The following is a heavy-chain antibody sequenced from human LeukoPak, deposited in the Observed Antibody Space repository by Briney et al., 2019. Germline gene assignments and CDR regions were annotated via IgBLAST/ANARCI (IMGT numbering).Heavy chain of an antibody. Sequence: ASVKVSCKASGYTFTSYGINWVRQAPGQGLEWMGWISADNGFTASAQNLQGRVTMITDTSTNTAYMELRSLRSDDTAVYYCARDPSQQLATLYFDYWGQGTLVTVSS. CDR1: GYTFTSYG. D-gene: IGHD6-13*01. CDR2: ISADNGFT. J-gene: IGHJ4*02. CDR3: ARDPSQQLATLYFDY. V-gene: IGHV1-18*01.